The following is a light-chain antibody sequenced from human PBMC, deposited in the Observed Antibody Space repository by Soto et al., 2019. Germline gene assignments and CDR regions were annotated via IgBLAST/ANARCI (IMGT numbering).Light chain of an antibody. CDR3: SSYTRSSTVV. V-gene: IGLV2-14*01. J-gene: IGLJ2*01. Sequence: QSALTQPASVSGSSGQSITVSCTGTGSDIGRYNYVSWYQQYPGQAPKLVIYEVTHRPSGISSRFSASKSGNTASLTISGLQADDEADYYCSSYTRSSTVVFGGGTKVTVL. CDR1: GSDIGRYNY. CDR2: EVT.